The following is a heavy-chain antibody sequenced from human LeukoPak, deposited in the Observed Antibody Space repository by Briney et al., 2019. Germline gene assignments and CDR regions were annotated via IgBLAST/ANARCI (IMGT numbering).Heavy chain of an antibody. D-gene: IGHD7-27*01. J-gene: IGHJ4*02. V-gene: IGHV1-2*02. CDR3: ARDPFPFRSWGFDY. Sequence: ASVKVSCKASGYTFTGYYMHWVRQAPGQGLEWMGWINPNSGGTNYAQKFQGRVTMTRDTSTSTVYMELSSLRSDDTAVYYCARDPFPFRSWGFDYWGQGTLATVSS. CDR2: INPNSGGT. CDR1: GYTFTGYY.